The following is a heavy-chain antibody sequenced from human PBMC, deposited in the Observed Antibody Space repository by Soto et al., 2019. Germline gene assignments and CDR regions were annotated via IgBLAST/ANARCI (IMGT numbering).Heavy chain of an antibody. V-gene: IGHV4-39*07. J-gene: IGHJ3*02. CDR1: GGSISSSSYY. CDR3: AREIVGATSLRSRLNAFDI. Sequence: SETLSLTCTVSGGSISSSSYYWGWIRQPPGKGLEWIGSIYYSGSTYYNPSHKSRVTISVDTSKNQFSLKLSSVTAADTAVYYCAREIVGATSLRSRLNAFDIWGQGTMVTVSS. D-gene: IGHD1-26*01. CDR2: IYYSGST.